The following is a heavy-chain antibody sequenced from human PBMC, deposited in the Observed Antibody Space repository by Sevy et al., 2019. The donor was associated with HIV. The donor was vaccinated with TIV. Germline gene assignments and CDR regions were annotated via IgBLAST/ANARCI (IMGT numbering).Heavy chain of an antibody. V-gene: IGHV4-59*01. CDR3: ARGGQNYYASSGHAFDS. CDR2: IYYSGST. J-gene: IGHJ5*01. D-gene: IGHD3-22*01. Sequence: SETLSLTCTVSGGSISSYYWSWIRQPPGKGLEWIGYIYYSGSTNYNPSLKSRVTISVDRSKNQFSLKLGSVTAADTAVYYCARGGQNYYASSGHAFDSWGQGTLVTVSS. CDR1: GGSISSYY.